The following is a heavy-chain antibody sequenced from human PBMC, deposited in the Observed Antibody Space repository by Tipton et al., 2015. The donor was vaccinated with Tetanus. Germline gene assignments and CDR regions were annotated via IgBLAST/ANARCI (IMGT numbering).Heavy chain of an antibody. Sequence: TLSLTCTVSGASVRAGDYSWNWIRQPPGKGLEWLAYVSYSGRTNSNYFLKSRITVSQDASKNPFSLRLTSVTAADTAVYYCARVNNEFPKKGPFDSWGQGRLVIVSS. CDR3: ARVNNEFPKKGPFDS. CDR1: GASVRAGDYS. CDR2: VSYSGRT. J-gene: IGHJ4*02. D-gene: IGHD1-1*01. V-gene: IGHV4-61*03.